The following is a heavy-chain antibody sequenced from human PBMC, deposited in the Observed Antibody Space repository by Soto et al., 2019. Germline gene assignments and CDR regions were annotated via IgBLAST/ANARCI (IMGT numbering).Heavy chain of an antibody. D-gene: IGHD6-19*01. CDR2: IYYSGST. CDR1: GGSISSYY. J-gene: IGHJ4*02. Sequence: SETLSLTCTVSGGSISSYYWSWIRQPPGKGLEWIGYIYYSGSTNYSPSLKSRVTISVDTSKNQFSLKLSSVTAADTAVYYCARDLGYSSGWTAEYYFDYWGQRTLVTVSS. CDR3: ARDLGYSSGWTAEYYFDY. V-gene: IGHV4-59*01.